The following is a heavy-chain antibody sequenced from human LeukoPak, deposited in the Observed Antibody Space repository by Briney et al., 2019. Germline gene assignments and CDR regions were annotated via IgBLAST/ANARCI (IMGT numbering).Heavy chain of an antibody. J-gene: IGHJ4*02. D-gene: IGHD2-15*01. V-gene: IGHV1-69*13. CDR3: ATAGRHCSAGSCYSPDNY. CDR2: IIPIFATP. CDR1: GGTFSSYA. Sequence: SVKVSCKASGGTFSSYAISWVRQAPGQGLEWMGGIIPIFATPNYAQKFQGRVTITADESTSTAYMELSSLRSEGAAVYYCATAGRHCSAGSCYSPDNYWGQGTLVTVSS.